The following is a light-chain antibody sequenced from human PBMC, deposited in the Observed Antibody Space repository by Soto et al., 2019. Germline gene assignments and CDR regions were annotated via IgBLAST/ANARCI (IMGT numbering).Light chain of an antibody. V-gene: IGKV3-20*01. J-gene: IGKJ4*01. CDR1: QSVSSSY. CDR3: HQYDSSPLS. CDR2: GAS. Sequence: EIVLTQSPGTLSLSPGERATLSCRASQSVSSSYLAWYQQKPGQAHRLLIYGASSMATGIPDRFSGSGSGTGFTLTISRLEPEDFAVYYCHQYDSSPLSFGGGTKVEIK.